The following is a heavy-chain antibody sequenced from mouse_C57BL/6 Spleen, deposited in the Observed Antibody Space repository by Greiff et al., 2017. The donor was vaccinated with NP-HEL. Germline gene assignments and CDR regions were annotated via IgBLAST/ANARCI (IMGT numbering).Heavy chain of an antibody. CDR3: TPYYSNYPYYFDY. Sequence: DVKLVESGAELVRPGASVKLSCTASGFNIKDDYMHWVKQRPEQGLEWIGWIDPENGDTEYASKFQGKATITADTSSNTAYLQLISLPSEDTSVYYCTPYYSNYPYYFDYWGQGTTLTVSS. CDR2: IDPENGDT. CDR1: GFNIKDDY. J-gene: IGHJ2*01. V-gene: IGHV14-4*01. D-gene: IGHD2-5*01.